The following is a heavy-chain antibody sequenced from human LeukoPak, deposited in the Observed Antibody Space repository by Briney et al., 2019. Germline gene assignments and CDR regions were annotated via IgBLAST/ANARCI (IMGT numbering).Heavy chain of an antibody. CDR3: AKGYCSSTSCPGDY. CDR1: GFTFDDYA. CDR2: ISWNSGSI. D-gene: IGHD2-2*01. Sequence: PGGSLRLSCAASGFTFDDYAMHWVRQAPGKGLEWVSGISWNSGSIGYADSVKGRFTISRDNAKNSLYLQMNSLRAEDMALYYCAKGYCSSTSCPGDYWGQGTLVTVSS. J-gene: IGHJ4*02. V-gene: IGHV3-9*03.